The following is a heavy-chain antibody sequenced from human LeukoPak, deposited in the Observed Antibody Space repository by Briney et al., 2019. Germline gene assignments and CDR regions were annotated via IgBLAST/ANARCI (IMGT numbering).Heavy chain of an antibody. CDR1: GFTFSSYE. J-gene: IGHJ4*02. D-gene: IGHD6-19*01. V-gene: IGHV3-48*03. Sequence: GGSLRLSCAASGFTFSSYEMNWVRQAPGKGLEWVSYISSSGSTIYYADSVKVRFTISRDNAKNSLYLQMNNLRAEDTAVYYCARDMGTGSGWSLGGYFDYWGQGTLVTVSS. CDR3: ARDMGTGSGWSLGGYFDY. CDR2: ISSSGSTI.